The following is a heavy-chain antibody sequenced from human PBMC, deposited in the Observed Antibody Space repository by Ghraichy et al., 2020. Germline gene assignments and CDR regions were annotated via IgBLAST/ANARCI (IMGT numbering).Heavy chain of an antibody. V-gene: IGHV3-21*01. CDR3: ARDDSSIALGGMDV. CDR1: GFTFSSYS. D-gene: IGHD6-13*01. J-gene: IGHJ6*02. CDR2: INSSGSYK. Sequence: GGSLRLSCAASGFTFSSYSMNWVRQAPGKGLEWVSSINSSGSYKYYADSVKGRFTISRDNTNNSLYLQMNSLRAEDTAVYYCARDDSSIALGGMDVWGPGTTVTVSS.